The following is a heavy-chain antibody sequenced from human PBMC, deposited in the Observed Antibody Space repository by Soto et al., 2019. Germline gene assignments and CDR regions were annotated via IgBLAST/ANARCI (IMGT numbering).Heavy chain of an antibody. CDR2: IYATGTT. J-gene: IGHJ5*02. D-gene: IGHD1-1*01. CDR1: GASISGFY. Sequence: LSLTCTVSGASISGFYLSWIRKSAGKGLEWIGRIYATGTTDYNPSLKSRVMMSVDTSKKQFSLKLRSVTAADTAVYYCVRDGTKTLRDWFDHWGQGISVTVSS. V-gene: IGHV4-4*07. CDR3: VRDGTKTLRDWFDH.